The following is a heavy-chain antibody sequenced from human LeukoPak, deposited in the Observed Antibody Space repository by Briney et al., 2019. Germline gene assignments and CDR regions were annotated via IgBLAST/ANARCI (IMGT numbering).Heavy chain of an antibody. CDR3: AKVSYCSSTSCYGYYYGMDV. Sequence: GGSLRLSCAASGFTFSSYAMSWVRQAPGEGLEGVSAISGSGGSTYYADSVKGRFTISRDNSKNTLYLQMNSLRAEDTAVYYCAKVSYCSSTSCYGYYYGMDVWGQGTTVTVSS. CDR2: ISGSGGST. V-gene: IGHV3-23*01. CDR1: GFTFSSYA. J-gene: IGHJ6*02. D-gene: IGHD2-2*01.